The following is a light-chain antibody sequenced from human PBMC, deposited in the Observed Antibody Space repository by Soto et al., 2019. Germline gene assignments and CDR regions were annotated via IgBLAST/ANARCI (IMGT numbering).Light chain of an antibody. V-gene: IGKV3-20*01. CDR3: QQYVSSPPYT. Sequence: EIVLTQSPGTLSLSPGERATLSYRASQSVSSNYLAWYQQKPGQAPRLLIFGASSRATGIPDRFSGSGSGTDFTLSISRLEPEDFAVYYCQQYVSSPPYTFGRGTKLEIK. CDR1: QSVSSNY. J-gene: IGKJ2*01. CDR2: GAS.